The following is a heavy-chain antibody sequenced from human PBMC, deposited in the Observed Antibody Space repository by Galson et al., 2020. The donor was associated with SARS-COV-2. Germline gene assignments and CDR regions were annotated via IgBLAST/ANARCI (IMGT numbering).Heavy chain of an antibody. Sequence: SETLSLTCTVSGGSISSYYWSWIRQPAGKGLEWIGRIYTSGSTNYNPSLKSRVTMSVDTSKNQFSLKLSSVTAADTAVYYCARESHYYGSGSYYNVAFDIWGQGTMVTVSS. D-gene: IGHD3-10*01. V-gene: IGHV4-4*07. CDR3: ARESHYYGSGSYYNVAFDI. J-gene: IGHJ3*02. CDR2: IYTSGST. CDR1: GGSISSYY.